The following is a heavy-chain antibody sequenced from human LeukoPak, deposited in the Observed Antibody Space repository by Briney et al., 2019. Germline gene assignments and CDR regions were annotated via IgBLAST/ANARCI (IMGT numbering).Heavy chain of an antibody. J-gene: IGHJ4*02. CDR1: GGSISSYY. V-gene: IGHV4-59*01. Sequence: SETLSLTCTVSGGSISSYYWSWIRQPPGKGLEWIGYIYYSGSTNYNPSLKSRVTISVDTSKNQFSLKLSSVTAADTVVYYCARARYCSSTSCLYYFDYWGQGTLVTVSS. D-gene: IGHD2-2*01. CDR2: IYYSGST. CDR3: ARARYCSSTSCLYYFDY.